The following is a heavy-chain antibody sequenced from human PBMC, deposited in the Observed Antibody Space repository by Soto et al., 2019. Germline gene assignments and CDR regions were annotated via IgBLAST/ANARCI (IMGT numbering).Heavy chain of an antibody. CDR3: AVVSSPDY. CDR2: ISEDGSNE. CDR1: GFIFSNYD. D-gene: IGHD2-21*01. V-gene: IGHV3-30*03. Sequence: QALLVESGGGVVHPGRSGRLSCAASGFIFSNYDMHWVRQAPGKGLEWVAFISEDGSNEYHADSVKGRFTISRDNSKNTLYLQMNSLRTDDTAVYYCAVVSSPDYWGQGTMVTVSS. J-gene: IGHJ4*02.